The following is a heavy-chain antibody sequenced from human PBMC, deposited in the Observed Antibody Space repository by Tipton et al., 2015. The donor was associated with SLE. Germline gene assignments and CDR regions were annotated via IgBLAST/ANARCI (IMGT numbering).Heavy chain of an antibody. CDR3: ARDPPSSYYYGMDV. Sequence: TLSLTCSVSGYSISSCIYYWNWIRQPAGKGLEWIGRIFSSGGPKYNPSLQSRVTMSVDTSKNQFSLKLSSVTAADTAVYYCARDPPSSYYYGMDVWGQGTTVTVSS. CDR1: GYSISSCIYY. CDR2: IFSSGGP. J-gene: IGHJ6*02. V-gene: IGHV4-61*02. D-gene: IGHD3-16*01.